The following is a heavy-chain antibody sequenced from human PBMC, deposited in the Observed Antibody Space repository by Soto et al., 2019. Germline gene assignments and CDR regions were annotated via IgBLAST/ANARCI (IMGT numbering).Heavy chain of an antibody. CDR1: GDSISSYY. CDR3: ARDSRGSPSAAGLDY. Sequence: SETLSLTCTVSGDSISSYYWSWIRQPPGKGLEWIGYIYYSGSTNYNPSLKSRVTISVDTSKNQFSLKLSSVTAADTAVYYCARDSRGSPSAAGLDYWGQGTLVTVSS. D-gene: IGHD6-13*01. V-gene: IGHV4-59*01. CDR2: IYYSGST. J-gene: IGHJ4*02.